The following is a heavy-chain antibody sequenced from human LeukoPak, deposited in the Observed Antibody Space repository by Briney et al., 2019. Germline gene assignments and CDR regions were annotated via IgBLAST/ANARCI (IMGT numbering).Heavy chain of an antibody. CDR2: ISYDGSNK. CDR1: GFTFSSYA. D-gene: IGHD3-3*01. J-gene: IGHJ5*02. V-gene: IGHV3-30-3*01. Sequence: QPGGSLRLSCAASGFTFSSYAMHWVRQAPGKGLEWVAVISYDGSNKYYADSVKGRFTISRDNSKNTLYLQMNSLRAEDTAVYYCARGQAPSITIFEAVDPWGQGTLVTVSS. CDR3: ARGQAPSITIFEAVDP.